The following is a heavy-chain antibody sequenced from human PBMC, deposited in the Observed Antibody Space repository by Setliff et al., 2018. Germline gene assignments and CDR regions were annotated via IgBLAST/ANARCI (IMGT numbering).Heavy chain of an antibody. Sequence: GASVKVFCKASGYTFTGYYMHWVRQAPGQGLEWMGRINPNSGGTNYAQKFQGRVTMTRDTSISTAYMELSRLRSDDTAVYYCARVKAPALYYYMDVWGKGTTVTSP. J-gene: IGHJ6*03. CDR1: GYTFTGYY. D-gene: IGHD3-16*02. CDR3: ARVKAPALYYYMDV. CDR2: INPNSGGT. V-gene: IGHV1-2*06.